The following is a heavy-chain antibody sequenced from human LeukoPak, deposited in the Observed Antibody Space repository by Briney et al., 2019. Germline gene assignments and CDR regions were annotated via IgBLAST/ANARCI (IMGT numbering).Heavy chain of an antibody. J-gene: IGHJ3*02. D-gene: IGHD4-17*01. CDR1: GYTFTSYY. V-gene: IGHV1-46*01. CDR3: ARDRELSYGDTLGWAFDI. Sequence: ASVKVSCKASGYTFTSYYMHWVRQAPGQGLERMGIINPSGGSASYAQKSQGRVTMTRDTSTSTVYMELSSLRSEDTAVYYCARDRELSYGDTLGWAFDIWGQGTMVTVSS. CDR2: INPSGGSA.